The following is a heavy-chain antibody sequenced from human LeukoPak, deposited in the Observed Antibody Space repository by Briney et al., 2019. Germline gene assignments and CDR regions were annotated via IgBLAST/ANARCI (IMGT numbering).Heavy chain of an antibody. Sequence: SQTLSLTCAISGDSVSSNSAVWSWIRQSPSRGLEWLGRTYYRSKWYNDYAISVKSRITINPDTSKNQFSLQLNSVTPEDTAMYYCVGSGSYMGYWGQGTLVTVSS. V-gene: IGHV6-1*01. D-gene: IGHD3-10*01. CDR3: VGSGSYMGY. CDR1: GDSVSSNSAV. CDR2: TYYRSKWYN. J-gene: IGHJ4*02.